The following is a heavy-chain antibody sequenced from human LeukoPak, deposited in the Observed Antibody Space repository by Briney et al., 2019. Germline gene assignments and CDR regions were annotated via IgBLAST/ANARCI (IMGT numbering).Heavy chain of an antibody. CDR2: VFYTGST. Sequence: SETLSLTCTVSGASMSSYYWNWIRQPPGKGLEWIGYVFYTGSTNYNPSLKGRVTISIDMSKNQFSLNLSSVTAADTAVYYCAQDDKDAFDIWGQGTMVTVSS. CDR3: AQDDKDAFDI. J-gene: IGHJ3*02. V-gene: IGHV4-59*01. D-gene: IGHD3-22*01. CDR1: GASMSSYY.